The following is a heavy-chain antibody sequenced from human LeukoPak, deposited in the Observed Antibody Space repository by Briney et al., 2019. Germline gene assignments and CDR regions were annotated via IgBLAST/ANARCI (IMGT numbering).Heavy chain of an antibody. D-gene: IGHD4-17*01. V-gene: IGHV4-39*07. Sequence: SETLSLTCTVSGGSITISDYYWDWIRQPPGTGLEWIGSIYYSTSTHYNPSLKSRVTISVDTSKNQFSLKLNSVTAADTAVYYCARDYGDYRGYFYYMDVWGKGTTVTVSS. CDR1: GGSITISDYY. CDR2: IYYSTST. CDR3: ARDYGDYRGYFYYMDV. J-gene: IGHJ6*03.